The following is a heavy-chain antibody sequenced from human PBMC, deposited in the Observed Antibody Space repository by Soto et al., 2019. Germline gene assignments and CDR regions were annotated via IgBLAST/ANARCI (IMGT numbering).Heavy chain of an antibody. CDR1: GGTFSSYA. V-gene: IGHV1-69*13. CDR3: ARAIAARPPYYYGMDV. D-gene: IGHD6-6*01. Sequence: ASVKVSCKASGGTFSSYAISWVRQAPGQGLEWMGGIIPIFGTANYAQKFQGRVTITADESTSKAYRELSSLGSGDTAVYYCARAIAARPPYYYGMDVWGQGTTVTVSS. CDR2: IIPIFGTA. J-gene: IGHJ6*02.